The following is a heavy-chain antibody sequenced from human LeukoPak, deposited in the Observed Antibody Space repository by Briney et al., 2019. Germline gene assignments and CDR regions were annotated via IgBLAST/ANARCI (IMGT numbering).Heavy chain of an antibody. J-gene: IGHJ4*02. Sequence: SETLSLTCTVSGGSISSYYWSWIRQPPGKGLEWIGYIYYSGSTNYNPPLKSRVTISVDTSKSQFSLKLSSVTAADTAVYYCARVRAYYDFWSGPIDYWGQGTLVTVSS. CDR1: GGSISSYY. CDR2: IYYSGST. D-gene: IGHD3-3*01. CDR3: ARVRAYYDFWSGPIDY. V-gene: IGHV4-59*01.